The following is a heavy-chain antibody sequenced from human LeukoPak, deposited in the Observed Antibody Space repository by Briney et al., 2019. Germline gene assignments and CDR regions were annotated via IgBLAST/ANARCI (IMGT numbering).Heavy chain of an antibody. CDR3: ARGRPHGNDY. J-gene: IGHJ4*02. V-gene: IGHV3-74*01. Sequence: GGSLRLSCAASGFTFSSYWMNWVRQAPGKGLVWVSRIASDGSSTTYADSVKGRFSISRDNAENTLYLQMNSLRVEDTAVYYCARGRPHGNDYWGQGTLVTVSS. D-gene: IGHD4-23*01. CDR2: IASDGSST. CDR1: GFTFSSYW.